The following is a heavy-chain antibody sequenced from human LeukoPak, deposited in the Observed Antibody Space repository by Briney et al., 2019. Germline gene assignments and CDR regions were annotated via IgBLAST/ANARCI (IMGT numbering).Heavy chain of an antibody. CDR3: KSGGAAPGSFDY. D-gene: IGHD1-26*01. CDR2: IKHDGSEQ. V-gene: IGHV3-7*01. CDR1: GFTFTRFW. J-gene: IGHJ4*02. Sequence: GGSLRLSCAASGFTFTRFWMSWMRQPPGKGLQWVANIKHDGSEQYYVDSVKGRFTISRDNAKKSLLLQMNSLGVEDTAVYYCKSGGAAPGSFDYWGQGALVTVSS.